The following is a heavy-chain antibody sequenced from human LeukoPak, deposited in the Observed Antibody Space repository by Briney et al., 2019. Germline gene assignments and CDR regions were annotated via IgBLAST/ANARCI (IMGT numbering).Heavy chain of an antibody. CDR1: GFTFSDYN. CDR2: ISRSGSTK. D-gene: IGHD2-15*01. V-gene: IGHV3-11*01. Sequence: SGGSLRLSCAASGFTFSDYNMRWIRQAPGKGLEWVSSISRSGSTKYYADSVKGPFTISRDNAKNSLFLQMNSLRAEDTAVYYCARVLRYCSGGNCYSGGLGYMDVWGKGTTVTISS. CDR3: ARVLRYCSGGNCYSGGLGYMDV. J-gene: IGHJ6*03.